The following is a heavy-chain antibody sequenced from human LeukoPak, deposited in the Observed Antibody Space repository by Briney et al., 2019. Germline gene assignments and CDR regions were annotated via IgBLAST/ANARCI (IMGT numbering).Heavy chain of an antibody. V-gene: IGHV4-59*11. D-gene: IGHD5-18*01. Sequence: KPSETLSLTCTVSGGSISSHYWSWIRQPPGKGLEWIAYLFDSVNTKDNPSLQSRLTLSADTSKNQFSLRLSSVTAADTAVYYCATIKRGSIFGYFDFWGQGIKVTGSS. CDR1: GGSISSHY. J-gene: IGHJ4*02. CDR3: ATIKRGSIFGYFDF. CDR2: LFDSVNT.